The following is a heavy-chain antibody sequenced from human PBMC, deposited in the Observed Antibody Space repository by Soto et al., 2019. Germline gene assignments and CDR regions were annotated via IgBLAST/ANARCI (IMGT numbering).Heavy chain of an antibody. CDR2: ISYDGSNK. CDR3: VRDYNDGIGRYDY. V-gene: IGHV3-30-3*01. CDR1: GFAFSSYA. D-gene: IGHD1-1*01. Sequence: QVQLEESGGAVVQPGRSLRLSCAAAGFAFSSYAMQWVRHAPGKGLEWVAGISYDGSNKHYADSVKGRYTISRDNSKTTLFLQMNSLSTEDTAVYYCVRDYNDGIGRYDYWGQGTPVTVSS. J-gene: IGHJ4*02.